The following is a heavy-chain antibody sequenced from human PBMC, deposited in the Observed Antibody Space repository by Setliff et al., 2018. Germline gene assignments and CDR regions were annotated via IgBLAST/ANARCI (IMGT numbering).Heavy chain of an antibody. D-gene: IGHD6-19*01. CDR2: ITSSGTTT. J-gene: IGHJ4*02. V-gene: IGHV3-11*04. CDR3: AKNHLAGTPHVYFDY. CDR1: GFTFSDYY. Sequence: GGSLRLSCAASGFTFSDYYMSWIRQAPGKGLEWVSYITSSGTTTFYTDSVKGRFAISRDNDRNFLYLQMNRLRPEDTAVYYCAKNHLAGTPHVYFDYWGQGTLVTVSS.